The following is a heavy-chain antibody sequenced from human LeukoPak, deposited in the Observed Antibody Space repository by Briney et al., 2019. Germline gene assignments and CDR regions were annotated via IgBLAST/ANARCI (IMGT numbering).Heavy chain of an antibody. CDR3: ARVATAWIQLWLLGY. D-gene: IGHD5-18*01. V-gene: IGHV1-2*02. Sequence: GASVKVSCKASGYTFTGYYMHWVRQAPGQGLEWMGWINPNSGGTNYAQEFQGRVTMTRDTSISTAYMELSRLRSDDTAVYYCARVATAWIQLWLLGYWGQGTLVTVSS. CDR2: INPNSGGT. J-gene: IGHJ4*02. CDR1: GYTFTGYY.